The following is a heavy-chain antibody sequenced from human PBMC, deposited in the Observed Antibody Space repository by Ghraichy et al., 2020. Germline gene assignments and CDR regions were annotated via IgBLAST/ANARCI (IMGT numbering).Heavy chain of an antibody. CDR1: GFTFSSYA. V-gene: IGHV3-30*04. CDR2: ISYDGSNK. Sequence: GGSLRLSCAASGFTFSSYAMHWVRQAPGKGLEWVAVISYDGSNKYYADSVKGRFTISRDNSKNTLYLQMNSLRAEDTAVYYCARSYGGNEGSFDYWGQGTLVTVSS. CDR3: ARSYGGNEGSFDY. D-gene: IGHD4-23*01. J-gene: IGHJ4*02.